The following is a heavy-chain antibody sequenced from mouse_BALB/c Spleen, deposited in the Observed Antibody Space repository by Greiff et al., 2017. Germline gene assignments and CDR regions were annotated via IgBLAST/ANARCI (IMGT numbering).Heavy chain of an antibody. CDR3: ARPYGSSYGGAMDY. D-gene: IGHD1-1*01. CDR2: INPSTGYT. V-gene: IGHV1-7*01. CDR1: GYTFTSYW. J-gene: IGHJ4*01. Sequence: QVQLQQSGAELAKPGASVKMSCKASGYTFTSYWMHWVKQRPGQGLEWIGYINPSTGYTEYNQKFKDKATLTADKSSSTAYMQLSSLTSEDSAVYYCARPYGSSYGGAMDYWGQGTSVTVSS.